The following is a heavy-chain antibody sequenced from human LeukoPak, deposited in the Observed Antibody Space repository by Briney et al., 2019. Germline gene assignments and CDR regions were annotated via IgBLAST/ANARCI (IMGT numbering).Heavy chain of an antibody. CDR1: GFAFSSSW. J-gene: IGHJ4*02. CDR3: SPIFYAPDY. Sequence: GGSLSLSCAASGFAFSSSWMHWVRQAPGRGLVWVSRINEDGTGTSYADSVKGRFTISRHNARDTLYLQMNSLRVEDTAVYYCSPIFYAPDYWGQRTQVTVSS. D-gene: IGHD5/OR15-5a*01. V-gene: IGHV3-74*01. CDR2: INEDGTGT.